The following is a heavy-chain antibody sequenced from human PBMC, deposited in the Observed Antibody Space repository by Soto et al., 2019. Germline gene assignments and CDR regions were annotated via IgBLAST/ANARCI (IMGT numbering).Heavy chain of an antibody. Sequence: QVQLVQSGAEVKKPGASVKVSCKASGYTFTGYYMHWVRQAPGQGLEWMGWINPNSGGTNYAQKFQGWVTMTRDTSISTAYMELSRLRSDDTAVYYCARGHIVVVTANLYFDLWGRGTLVTVSS. D-gene: IGHD2-21*02. CDR3: ARGHIVVVTANLYFDL. J-gene: IGHJ2*01. CDR2: INPNSGGT. CDR1: GYTFTGYY. V-gene: IGHV1-2*04.